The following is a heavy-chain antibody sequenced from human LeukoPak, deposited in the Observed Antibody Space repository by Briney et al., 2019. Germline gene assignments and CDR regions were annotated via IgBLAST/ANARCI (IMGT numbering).Heavy chain of an antibody. CDR3: AGSSHQRNWFDP. CDR2: VHSSGGVI. Sequence: ASVKVSCKASGDTFTSDYMNWVRQAPGQGLEWMGIVHSSGGVIKYAQEFQDRVTMTRDTSTSTVYMELSSLRSEDTAVYYCAGSSHQRNWFDPWGQGTFVIVSS. D-gene: IGHD1-26*01. V-gene: IGHV1-46*01. J-gene: IGHJ5*02. CDR1: GDTFTSDY.